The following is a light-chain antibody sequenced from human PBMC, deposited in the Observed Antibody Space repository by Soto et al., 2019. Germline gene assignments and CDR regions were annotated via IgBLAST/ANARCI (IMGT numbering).Light chain of an antibody. CDR1: QSLVYSDGNTY. CDR2: NVS. Sequence: DVVLTQSPLSLPVTLGQPASISCRSSQSLVYSDGNTYLNWFQQRPGQSPRPLIYNVSNRDSGVPDRVSGSGSGTDFTLKISRVEAEDLGVYYCMQGTHWHYTFGQGTKLEIK. J-gene: IGKJ2*01. V-gene: IGKV2-30*01. CDR3: MQGTHWHYT.